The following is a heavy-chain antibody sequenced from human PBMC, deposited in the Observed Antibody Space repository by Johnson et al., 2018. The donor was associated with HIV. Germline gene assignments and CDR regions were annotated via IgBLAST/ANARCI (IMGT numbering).Heavy chain of an antibody. CDR3: ARERGYDILTGSHAFDI. V-gene: IGHV3-30*04. CDR1: GFDFNTHN. D-gene: IGHD3-9*01. J-gene: IGHJ3*02. CDR2: ISYPGSDT. Sequence: QVQLVESGGDVVQPGRSLRLSCAAFGFDFNTHNIHWVRQAPGKGLEWVTLISYPGSDTYYADSVQGRFTISRDTSRNMVYLEMNSLRAEDTAVYYCARERGYDILTGSHAFDIWGQGTMVTVSS.